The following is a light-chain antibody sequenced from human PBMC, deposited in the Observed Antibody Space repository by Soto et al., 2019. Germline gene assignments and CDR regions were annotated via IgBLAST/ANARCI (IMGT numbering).Light chain of an antibody. CDR2: DVS. V-gene: IGLV2-11*01. Sequence: QSVLTQPRSVSGSPGQSVTISCTGTSSDIGAYNYVSWYQQHPGKVPKLILYDVSKRPPGVPDRFSGSKSGNTASLTISGLQADDEAEYYCCSYAGAYIYVFATGTKVTVL. J-gene: IGLJ1*01. CDR3: CSYAGAYIYV. CDR1: SSDIGAYNY.